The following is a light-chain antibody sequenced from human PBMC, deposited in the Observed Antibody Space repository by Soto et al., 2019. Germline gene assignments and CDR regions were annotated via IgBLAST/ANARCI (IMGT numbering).Light chain of an antibody. J-gene: IGLJ1*01. V-gene: IGLV1-40*01. CDR2: DSD. Sequence: QSVLTQPPSVSGAPGQRVTISCTGSTSNIGAGYDVHWYQQLPGTAPKLLIYDSDNRPSGVPDRFSGSKSGTSASLAITGLQAEDEADYYCSSYTSSSTLVFGTGTKVTVL. CDR3: SSYTSSSTLV. CDR1: TSNIGAGYD.